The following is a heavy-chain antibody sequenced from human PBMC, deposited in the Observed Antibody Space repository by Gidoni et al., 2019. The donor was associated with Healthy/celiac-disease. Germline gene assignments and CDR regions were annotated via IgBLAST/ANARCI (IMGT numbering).Heavy chain of an antibody. CDR3: TTDLLSTMDYGMDV. V-gene: IGHV3-15*04. Sequence: EVQPGEAGGGLGRPGGLPRPPCAATGFSYSMAWMSWVRRAPGKGLAWVGRIESKTAGGTTYYAAPVTGRFTVSINDSKNTLYLQMNRLKTEDTAVYYCTTDLLSTMDYGMDVWGQGTTLTVSS. CDR1: GFSYSMAW. CDR2: IESKTAGGTT. J-gene: IGHJ6*02. D-gene: IGHD2-2*03.